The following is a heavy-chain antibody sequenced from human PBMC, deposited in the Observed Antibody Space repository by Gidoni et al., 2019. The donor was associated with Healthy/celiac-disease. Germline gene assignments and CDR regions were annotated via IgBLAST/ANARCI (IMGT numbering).Heavy chain of an antibody. Sequence: QVQLVEYGGGVVQPGRSLRLSCAASGFTFSCSGIHWVRQAPGKGLGWVAVISYDGSNKYYADSVKGRFTISRDNSKNTLYLQMNSLRAEDTAVYYCAKSGAGYYGMDVWGQGTTVTVSS. CDR1: GFTFSCSG. D-gene: IGHD3-10*01. CDR2: ISYDGSNK. J-gene: IGHJ6*02. CDR3: AKSGAGYYGMDV. V-gene: IGHV3-30*18.